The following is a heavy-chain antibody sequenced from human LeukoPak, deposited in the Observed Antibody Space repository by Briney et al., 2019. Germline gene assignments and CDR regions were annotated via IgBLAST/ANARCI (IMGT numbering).Heavy chain of an antibody. CDR2: IFTDGSEA. J-gene: IGHJ1*01. CDR3: ATMGVFEGSVDYTEY. D-gene: IGHD3-22*01. V-gene: IGHV3-74*01. Sequence: GGSLRLSCSASGFIFSDHWMHWVRQAPGKGLVWLSLIFTDGSEATYADAVKGRFTISRDNAKNTVYLLMNNLRVDDTAVYYRATMGVFEGSVDYTEYWGQGTLVTVSS. CDR1: GFIFSDHW.